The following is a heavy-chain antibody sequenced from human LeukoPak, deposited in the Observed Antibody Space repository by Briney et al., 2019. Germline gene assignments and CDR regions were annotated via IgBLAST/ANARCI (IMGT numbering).Heavy chain of an antibody. CDR2: ISSNGGST. Sequence: GESLKISCSASGFTFSSYAMHWVRPAPGKGLEYVSAISSNGGSTYYADSVKGRFTISRDNSKNTLYLQMSSLRAEDTAVYYCVKNGIYSSGWYGGYFDYWGQGTLVTVSS. CDR3: VKNGIYSSGWYGGYFDY. CDR1: GFTFSSYA. J-gene: IGHJ4*02. V-gene: IGHV3-64D*09. D-gene: IGHD6-19*01.